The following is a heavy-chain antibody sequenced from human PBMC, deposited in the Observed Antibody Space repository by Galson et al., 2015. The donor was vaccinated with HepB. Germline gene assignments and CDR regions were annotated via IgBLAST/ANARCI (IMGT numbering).Heavy chain of an antibody. CDR1: GYNFAGYW. D-gene: IGHD3-22*01. J-gene: IGHJ4*02. V-gene: IGHV5-51*03. CDR3: ARGWRPDYEITHLNLDY. CDR2: IFPGDSHT. Sequence: QSGAEVKEPGESLKISCKGFGYNFAGYWIGWVRQMPGKGLEWMGIIFPGDSHTRYSPSFQGQVTISGDKSIRTAYLQWSSLKASDTAMYYRARGWRPDYEITHLNLDYWGQGTLVTVSS.